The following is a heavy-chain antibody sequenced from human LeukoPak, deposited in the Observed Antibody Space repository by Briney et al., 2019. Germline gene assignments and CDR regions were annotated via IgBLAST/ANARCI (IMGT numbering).Heavy chain of an antibody. CDR3: ARLGCSGGRCSSFDY. D-gene: IGHD2-15*01. CDR2: IYSGGST. CDR1: GFTVSSNY. Sequence: PGGSLRLSCAASGFTVSSNYMSWVRQAPGKGLEWVSVIYSGGSTYYADSVKGRFTISRDNSKNTLYLQMNSLRAKDTAVYYCARLGCSGGRCSSFDYWGQGTLVTVSS. V-gene: IGHV3-53*01. J-gene: IGHJ4*02.